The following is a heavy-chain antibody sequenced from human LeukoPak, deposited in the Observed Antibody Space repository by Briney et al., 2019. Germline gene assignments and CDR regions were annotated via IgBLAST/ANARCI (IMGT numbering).Heavy chain of an antibody. CDR1: GFSFKDSW. Sequence: GGSLRLSCAASGFSFKDSWMYWVRQAPGKGLVWVSHINGDGSDTNYVDSVKGRFTISRDNAKNTLYLQMNSLRADDTAVYYCAKDAAVVRSSGWYVDYWGQGTLVTVSS. CDR3: AKDAAVVRSSGWYVDY. J-gene: IGHJ4*02. D-gene: IGHD6-19*01. V-gene: IGHV3-74*01. CDR2: INGDGSDT.